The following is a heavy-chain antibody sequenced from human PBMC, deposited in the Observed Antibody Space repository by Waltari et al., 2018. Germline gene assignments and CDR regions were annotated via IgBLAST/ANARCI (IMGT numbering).Heavy chain of an antibody. J-gene: IGHJ4*02. Sequence: QVQLQESGPGLVKPSETLSLTCTVSGGSMNGYFWHWIRQPPGKGLEWIGYIYYRGSTYYDPSLKSRVTISVDTSKNQFSLRLTSVTSADTAFYYCAREIYGGNSRPFDFWGQGALVTVSS. CDR3: AREIYGGNSRPFDF. CDR2: IYYRGST. V-gene: IGHV4-59*01. CDR1: GGSMNGYF. D-gene: IGHD2-21*02.